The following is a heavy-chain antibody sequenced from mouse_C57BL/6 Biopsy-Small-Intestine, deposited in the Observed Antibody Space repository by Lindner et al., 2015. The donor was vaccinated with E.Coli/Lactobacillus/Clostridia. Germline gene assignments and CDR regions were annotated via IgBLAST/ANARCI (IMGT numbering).Heavy chain of an antibody. D-gene: IGHD2-3*01. J-gene: IGHJ3*01. CDR2: ISDGGSYT. CDR3: ARGDGYSAWSAY. Sequence: VQLQESGGGLVKPGGSLKLSCAASGFTFSSYAMSWVRQTPEKRLEWVATISDGGSYTYYPDNVKGRFTISRDNAKNNLYLQMSHLKSEDTAMYYCARGDGYSAWSAYWGQGTLVTVSA. CDR1: GFTFSSYA. V-gene: IGHV5-4*01.